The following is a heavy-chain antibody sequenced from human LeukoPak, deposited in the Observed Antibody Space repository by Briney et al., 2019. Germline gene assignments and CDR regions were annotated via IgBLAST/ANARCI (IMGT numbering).Heavy chain of an antibody. CDR2: IFYAGST. CDR1: GYSISSNHW. V-gene: IGHV4-28*01. J-gene: IGHJ4*02. CDR3: ARIGPIVGAAWVDY. D-gene: IGHD1-26*01. Sequence: SDTLSLTCAVSGYSISSNHWWGWIRQPPGKGLEWIGYIFYAGSTYYNPSLKSRVTMSVDTSKNQFSLRLSSVTAVDTAVYYCARIGPIVGAAWVDYWGQGTLVSVSS.